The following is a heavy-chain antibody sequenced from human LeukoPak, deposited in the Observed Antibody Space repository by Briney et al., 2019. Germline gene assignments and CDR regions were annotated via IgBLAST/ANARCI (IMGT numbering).Heavy chain of an antibody. CDR2: IYSGGST. Sequence: PGGSLRLSCAASGFTVSSNYMSWVRQAPGKGLEWASVIYSGGSTYYADSVKGRFTISRDNSKNTLYLQMNSLRAEDTAVYYCAREELHGAFDIWGQGTMVTVSS. D-gene: IGHD1-26*01. CDR1: GFTVSSNY. J-gene: IGHJ3*02. V-gene: IGHV3-66*01. CDR3: AREELHGAFDI.